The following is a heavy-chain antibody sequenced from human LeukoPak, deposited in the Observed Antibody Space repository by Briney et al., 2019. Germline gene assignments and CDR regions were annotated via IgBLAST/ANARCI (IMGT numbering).Heavy chain of an antibody. V-gene: IGHV3-74*03. D-gene: IGHD3-10*02. Sequence: GGSLRLSCAASGFSFSTSWMHWVRQAPGKGLVWVSRIHSDGIGTTYADSVKGRFTISRDNSKNTLDLQMNNLRAEDTAVYYCARDHYYVPDYWGQGTRVTVSS. J-gene: IGHJ4*02. CDR3: ARDHYYVPDY. CDR2: IHSDGIGT. CDR1: GFSFSTSW.